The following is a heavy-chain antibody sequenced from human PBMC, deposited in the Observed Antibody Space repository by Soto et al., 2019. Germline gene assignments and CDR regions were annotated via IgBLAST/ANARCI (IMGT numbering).Heavy chain of an antibody. J-gene: IGHJ4*02. CDR1: GGSISSYY. V-gene: IGHV4-59*01. D-gene: IGHD6-19*01. CDR2: IYYSGST. Sequence: PSETLSLTCTVSGGSISSYYWSWIRQPPGKGLEWIGYIYYSGSTNYNPSLKSRVTISVDTSKNQFSLKLSSVTAADTAVYYCARLLQLGSGRYLDYWGQGTLVTVSS. CDR3: ARLLQLGSGRYLDY.